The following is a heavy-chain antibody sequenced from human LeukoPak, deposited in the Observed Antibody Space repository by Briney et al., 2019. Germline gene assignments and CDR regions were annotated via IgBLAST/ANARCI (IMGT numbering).Heavy chain of an antibody. Sequence: GGSLRLSCTASGFTLCGHDMPGVPQTTGDGLEWVAAVSAGHHAFYAGSVKGRFTVSREDAKNSLYLQMNSLRAGDTAVYYCVREARGYHYTYFDYWGQGSLVTVSS. CDR2: VSAGHHA. J-gene: IGHJ4*02. CDR3: VREARGYHYTYFDY. V-gene: IGHV3-13*01. CDR1: GFTLCGHD. D-gene: IGHD5-18*01.